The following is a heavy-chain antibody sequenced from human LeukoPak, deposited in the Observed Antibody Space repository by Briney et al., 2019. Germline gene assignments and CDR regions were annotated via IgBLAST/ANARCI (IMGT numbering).Heavy chain of an antibody. Sequence: GGSLRLSCAASGFTFDDYGMSWVRQAPGKGLEWVSGINWNGGSTGYADSVKGRFTISRDNSKNSLYLQMNSLRTEDTALYYCAKDGSSGWGVNWFDPWGQGTLVTVSS. V-gene: IGHV3-20*04. CDR3: AKDGSSGWGVNWFDP. CDR1: GFTFDDYG. J-gene: IGHJ5*02. CDR2: INWNGGST. D-gene: IGHD6-19*01.